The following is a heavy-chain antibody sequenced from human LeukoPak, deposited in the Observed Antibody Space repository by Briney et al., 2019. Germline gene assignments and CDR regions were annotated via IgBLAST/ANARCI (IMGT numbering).Heavy chain of an antibody. Sequence: SETLSLTCAVYGGPFSGYYWSWIRQPPGKGLEWIGEINHSGSTNYNPSLKSRVTISVDTSKNQFSLKLSSVTAADTAVYYCARCHMIVVVTMVFDYWGQGTLVTVSS. CDR3: ARCHMIVVVTMVFDY. CDR2: INHSGST. CDR1: GGPFSGYY. J-gene: IGHJ4*02. D-gene: IGHD3-22*01. V-gene: IGHV4-34*01.